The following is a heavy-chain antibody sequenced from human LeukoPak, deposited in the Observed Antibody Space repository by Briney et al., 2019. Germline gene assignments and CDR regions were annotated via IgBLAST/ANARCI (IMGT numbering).Heavy chain of an antibody. CDR2: MNPNSGIT. V-gene: IGHV1-8*01. CDR1: GYTFISDD. Sequence: ASVKVSCKASGYTFISDDINWVRQATGQGLEWVGYMNPNSGITGYSQEFQGRVTITRDTSASTAYMELSSLRSEDMAVYYCARSPAGSWSYAFDIWGQGTMVTVSS. D-gene: IGHD1-26*01. J-gene: IGHJ3*02. CDR3: ARSPAGSWSYAFDI.